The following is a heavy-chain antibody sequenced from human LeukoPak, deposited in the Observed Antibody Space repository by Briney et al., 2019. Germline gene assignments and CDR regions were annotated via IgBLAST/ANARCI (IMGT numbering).Heavy chain of an antibody. D-gene: IGHD3-16*01. CDR1: GGTFSSYA. CDR3: ARDGGGDYYYYYMDL. V-gene: IGHV1-69*05. J-gene: IGHJ6*03. CDR2: IIPIFGTA. Sequence: GASVKVSCKASGGTFSSYAISWVRQAPGQGLEWMGGIIPIFGTANYAQKFQGRVTITTDESTSTAYMELSSLRSEDTAVYYCARDGGGDYYYYYMDLWGKGTTVTVSS.